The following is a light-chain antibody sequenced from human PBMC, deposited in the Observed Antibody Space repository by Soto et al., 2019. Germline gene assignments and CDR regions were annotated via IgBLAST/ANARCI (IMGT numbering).Light chain of an antibody. Sequence: QSALTQPASVSGSPGQSITISCTGTSSDVGGYKYVSWYQQHPDKAPKLIIFEVSNRPSGISSRFSGSKSGNTASLTISGLQAEDEADFYCYSYAGRNIWVFGGGTKLTVL. CDR2: EVS. CDR1: SSDVGGYKY. CDR3: YSYAGRNIWV. J-gene: IGLJ3*02. V-gene: IGLV2-14*01.